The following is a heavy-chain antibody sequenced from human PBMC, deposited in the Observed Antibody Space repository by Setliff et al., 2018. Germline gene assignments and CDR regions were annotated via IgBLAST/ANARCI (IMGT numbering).Heavy chain of an antibody. D-gene: IGHD5-18*01. V-gene: IGHV4-59*01. CDR2: IYNSGST. J-gene: IGHJ6*02. CDR1: GDSFSDYY. Sequence: SETLSLTCAVYGDSFSDYYWSWIRQPPGKGLEWIGYIYNSGSTNYNPALKSRVTISVDTSTDQFSLKLRSVTAADTAVYYCARDRTAYSYGLDVWGQGTTVTVSS. CDR3: ARDRTAYSYGLDV.